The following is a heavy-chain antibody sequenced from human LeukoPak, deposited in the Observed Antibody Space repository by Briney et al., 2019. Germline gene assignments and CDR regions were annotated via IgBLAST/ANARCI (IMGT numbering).Heavy chain of an antibody. CDR3: ARVFYSPLAFDI. CDR1: GDSIRSPTYY. Sequence: SETLSLTCTVSGDSIRSPTYYWSWIRQPAGKGLEWIGRIHASGTTNYNPSLKSRITISEDTSKNQFSLKLSSVTAADAAVYYCARVFYSPLAFDIGGRGTMAPVLS. D-gene: IGHD2-21*01. J-gene: IGHJ3*02. V-gene: IGHV4-61*02. CDR2: IHASGTT.